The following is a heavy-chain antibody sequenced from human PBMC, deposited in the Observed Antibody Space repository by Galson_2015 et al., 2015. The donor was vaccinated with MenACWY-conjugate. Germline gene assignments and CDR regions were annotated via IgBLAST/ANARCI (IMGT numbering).Heavy chain of an antibody. CDR3: ARDYARLEWLSAYYFDY. CDR2: ISNSRSYN. Sequence: SLRLSCAASGFIFSSHTMNWVRQAPGKGLEWASSISNSRSYNYYADSVKGRFTISRDNAKNSLYLQMNSLTAEDTAVYYCARDYARLEWLSAYYFDYWGQGTPDTVSS. D-gene: IGHD3-3*01. J-gene: IGHJ4*02. CDR1: GFIFSSHT. V-gene: IGHV3-21*01.